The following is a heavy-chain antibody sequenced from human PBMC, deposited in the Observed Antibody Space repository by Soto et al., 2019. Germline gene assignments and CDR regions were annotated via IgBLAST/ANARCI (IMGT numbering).Heavy chain of an antibody. D-gene: IGHD3-22*01. Sequence: QVQLVESGGGVVQPGRSLRLSCAASGFTFSSYGMHWVRQAPGKGLEWVAVIWYDGSNKYYADSVKGRFTISRDNSKNTLYLQMNSLRAEDTAVYYCAREPSYYDSSGYYFYFDYWGQGTLVTVSS. CDR2: IWYDGSNK. CDR1: GFTFSSYG. V-gene: IGHV3-33*01. J-gene: IGHJ4*02. CDR3: AREPSYYDSSGYYFYFDY.